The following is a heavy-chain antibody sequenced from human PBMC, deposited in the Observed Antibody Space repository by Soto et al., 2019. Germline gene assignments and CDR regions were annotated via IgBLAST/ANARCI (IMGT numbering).Heavy chain of an antibody. D-gene: IGHD2-2*01. CDR1: GYTFTSYG. J-gene: IGHJ6*02. CDR3: ARGPGGPFKIVVVPAAMRGTYYYYGMDV. Sequence: ASVKVSCKASGYTFTSYGISWVRQAPGQGLEWMGWISAYNGNTNYAQKLQGRVTMTTDTSTSTAYMELRSLRSDDTAVYYCARGPGGPFKIVVVPAAMRGTYYYYGMDVWGQGTTVTVSS. CDR2: ISAYNGNT. V-gene: IGHV1-18*01.